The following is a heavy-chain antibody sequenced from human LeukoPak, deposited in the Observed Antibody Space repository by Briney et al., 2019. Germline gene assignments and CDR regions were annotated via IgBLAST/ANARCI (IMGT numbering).Heavy chain of an antibody. CDR2: FDPEDGET. V-gene: IGHV1-24*01. Sequence: ASVKVSCKVSGYTLTELSMHWVRQAPGKGLEWMGGFDPEDGETIYAQKFQGRVTMTEDTSTDTAYMELSSLRSEDTAVYYCATWVAAEDVPYYYYMDVWGKGTTVTVSS. J-gene: IGHJ6*03. D-gene: IGHD6-13*01. CDR1: GYTLTELS. CDR3: ATWVAAEDVPYYYYMDV.